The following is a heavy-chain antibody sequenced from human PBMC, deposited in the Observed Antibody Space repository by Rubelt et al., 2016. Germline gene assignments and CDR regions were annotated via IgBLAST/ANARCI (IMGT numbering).Heavy chain of an antibody. CDR2: SSWEGATT. CDR1: GFTFEDYA. D-gene: IGHD2-2*01. CDR3: ATDINTSWSGSSYFDS. Sequence: DVQLLESGGGLVQPGGSLRLSCAASGFTFEDYAMHWVRQTPGKSLGWVALSSWEGATTYYAASVRGRLTISRDNSKNSLYLQMSSLRPEDTAFYFCATDINTSWSGSSYFDSWGQGALVTVSS. J-gene: IGHJ4*02. V-gene: IGHV3-43D*03.